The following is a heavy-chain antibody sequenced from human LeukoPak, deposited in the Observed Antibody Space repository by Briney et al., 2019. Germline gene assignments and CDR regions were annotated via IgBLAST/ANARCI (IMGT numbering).Heavy chain of an antibody. D-gene: IGHD2-2*01. CDR3: ARQSSTGLSATDY. CDR2: IYHSGST. V-gene: IGHV4-38-2*01. J-gene: IGHJ4*02. Sequence: PSETLSLTCAVSGYSISSGYYWGWIRQPPGKGLEWIGSIYHSGSTYYNPSLKSRVTISVDTSKNQFSLKLSSVTVADTAVYYCARQSSTGLSATDYWGQGTLVTVSS. CDR1: GYSISSGYY.